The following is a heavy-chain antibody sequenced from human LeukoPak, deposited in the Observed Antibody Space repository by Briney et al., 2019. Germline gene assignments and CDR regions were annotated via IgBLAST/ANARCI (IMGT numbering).Heavy chain of an antibody. J-gene: IGHJ4*02. Sequence: GGSLRLSCAACGFTFSSYGITWVRQAPGKGLEWVSTFCATGGSTYYADSVKGRFTISRDNSKDTLYLQMNSLRAEDTAVYYCAKGGYSSGWRNYFDYWGQGTLVTVSS. D-gene: IGHD6-19*01. V-gene: IGHV3-23*01. CDR3: AKGGYSSGWRNYFDY. CDR2: FCATGGST. CDR1: GFTFSSYG.